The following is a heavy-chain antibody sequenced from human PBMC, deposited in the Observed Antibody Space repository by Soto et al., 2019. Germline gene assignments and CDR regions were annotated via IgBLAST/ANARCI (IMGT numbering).Heavy chain of an antibody. J-gene: IGHJ5*02. V-gene: IGHV4-4*07. CDR1: GASISGFY. CDR3: VRDGTKTLRDWFDP. D-gene: IGHD1-1*01. CDR2: SYATGTT. Sequence: SETLSLTCTVSGASISGFYWSWIRQSAGKGLEWIGRSYATGTTDYNPSLKSRVMMSVDTSKKQFSLKLRSVTAADTAVYYCVRDGTKTLRDWFDPWGQGISVTVSS.